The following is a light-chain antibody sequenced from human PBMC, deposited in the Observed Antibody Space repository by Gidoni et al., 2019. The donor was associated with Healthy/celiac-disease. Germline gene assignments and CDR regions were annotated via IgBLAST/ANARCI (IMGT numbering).Light chain of an antibody. CDR3: NSRDSSGNLYV. Sequence: HQKPGQAPVLVIYGKNNRPSGIPDRFSGSSSGNTASLTITGAQEEDEADYYCNSRDSSGNLYVFGTGTKVTVL. CDR2: GKN. V-gene: IGLV3-19*01. J-gene: IGLJ1*01.